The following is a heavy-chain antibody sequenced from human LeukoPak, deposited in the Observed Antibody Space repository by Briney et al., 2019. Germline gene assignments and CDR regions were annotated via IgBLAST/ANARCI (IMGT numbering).Heavy chain of an antibody. CDR2: ISGSGGSI. D-gene: IGHD2/OR15-2a*01. V-gene: IGHV3-23*01. CDR1: GFTFISYA. J-gene: IGHJ6*02. CDR3: AKYVSARGPPYALAV. Sequence: GGSLRLSCAASGFTFISYAMSWVRQAPGKGLEWVSAISGSGGSIYYADSVKGRFTVSRDNSKNTLYLQMNTLRAEDTAVYYCAKYVSARGPPYALAVWGQGTTVTVSS.